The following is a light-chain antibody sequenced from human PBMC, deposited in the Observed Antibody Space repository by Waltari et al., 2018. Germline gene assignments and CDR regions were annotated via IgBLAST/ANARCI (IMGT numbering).Light chain of an antibody. J-gene: IGKJ1*01. CDR3: QQYDPYPWT. Sequence: DIQMTQFPSTLSASVGDRVTITCRACESINRWLAWYQQKPGKAPKLLIYKSSTLQSGVPSRFSGSGSETQFTLTINGLQPDDFATYYCQQYDPYPWTFGQGTKVEIK. CDR2: KSS. V-gene: IGKV1-5*03. CDR1: ESINRW.